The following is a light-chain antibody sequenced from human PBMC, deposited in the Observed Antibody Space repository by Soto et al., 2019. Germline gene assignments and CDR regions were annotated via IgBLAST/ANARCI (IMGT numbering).Light chain of an antibody. CDR3: QAWDSSTAVV. J-gene: IGLJ2*01. CDR2: QDS. V-gene: IGLV3-1*01. CDR1: KLGDKY. Sequence: SYELTQPPSVSVSPGQTASITCSGDKLGDKYACWYQQKPGQSPVLVIYQDSKRPSGTPERFSGSNSGNTATLTISGTQAMDESDYYCQAWDSSTAVVFGGGTKFTVL.